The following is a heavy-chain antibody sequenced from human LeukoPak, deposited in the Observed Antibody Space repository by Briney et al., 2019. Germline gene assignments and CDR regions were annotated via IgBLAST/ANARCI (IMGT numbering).Heavy chain of an antibody. CDR1: GYIFTSYF. V-gene: IGHV1-46*01. D-gene: IGHD4/OR15-4a*01. Sequence: GASVKVSCKASGYIFTSYFMHWVRQAPGQGLEWMGLINPSGGSTRYAQKFQGRVTMTRDMSTSTVYMELSSLRSEDTAVYYCAKAGLVRGGALDPWGQGTLVTVSS. CDR2: INPSGGST. CDR3: AKAGLVRGGALDP. J-gene: IGHJ5*02.